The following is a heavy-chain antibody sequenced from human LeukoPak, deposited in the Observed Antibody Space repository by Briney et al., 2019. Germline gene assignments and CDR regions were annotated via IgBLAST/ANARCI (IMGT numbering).Heavy chain of an antibody. D-gene: IGHD6-13*01. CDR3: ARIYPRLAAAGN. V-gene: IGHV3-66*01. CDR1: GXTVSSNY. CDR2: IYSGGST. Sequence: PGGSLRLSCAASGXTVSSNYMSWVRQAPGKGLEWVSVIYSGGSTYYADSVKGRFTISRDNSKNTLYLQMNSLRADDTAVYYCARIYPRLAAAGNWGQGTLVTVSS. J-gene: IGHJ4*02.